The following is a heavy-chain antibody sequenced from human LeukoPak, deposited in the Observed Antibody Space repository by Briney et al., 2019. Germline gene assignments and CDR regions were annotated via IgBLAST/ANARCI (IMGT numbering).Heavy chain of an antibody. Sequence: SETLSLTCAVYGGSFSGYYWSWIRQPPGKGLEWIGEINHSGSTNYNPSLKSRVTISVDTSKNQFSLKLSSVTAADTAVYYCARSNYGGNSNYWGQGTLVTVSS. CDR2: INHSGST. J-gene: IGHJ4*02. CDR3: ARSNYGGNSNY. CDR1: GGSFSGYY. D-gene: IGHD4-23*01. V-gene: IGHV4-34*01.